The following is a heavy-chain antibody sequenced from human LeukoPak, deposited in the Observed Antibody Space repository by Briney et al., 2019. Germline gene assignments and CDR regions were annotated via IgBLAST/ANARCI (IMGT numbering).Heavy chain of an antibody. D-gene: IGHD6-19*01. J-gene: IGHJ4*02. CDR3: ARDPSNTSGRYIYFDS. CDR1: GYTFIDYY. CDR2: ISTYNGDT. V-gene: IGHV1-18*04. Sequence: ASVNVSFKASGYTFIDYYMHWVRQAPGQGVEWMGWISTYNGDTNYAQNLQGRVTMTRDTSTSTAYMELRSLRSDDTAVYYCARDPSNTSGRYIYFDSWSQGTLVTVSS.